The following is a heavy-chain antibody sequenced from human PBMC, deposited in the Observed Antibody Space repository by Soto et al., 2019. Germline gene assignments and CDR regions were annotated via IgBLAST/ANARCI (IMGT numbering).Heavy chain of an antibody. D-gene: IGHD3-9*01. CDR2: ISGSGANA. CDR1: GFTFTSYA. CDR3: AKERMSQNFDWSYPDAFDV. V-gene: IGHV3-23*01. Sequence: GGSLRLSCAASGFTFTSYALSWVRQAPGKGLEWVSAISGSGANAFYADSVTGRFTFSRDNSKNTVFLVMNNLRDEDTAIYYCAKERMSQNFDWSYPDAFDVWGQGTLVTVSS. J-gene: IGHJ3*01.